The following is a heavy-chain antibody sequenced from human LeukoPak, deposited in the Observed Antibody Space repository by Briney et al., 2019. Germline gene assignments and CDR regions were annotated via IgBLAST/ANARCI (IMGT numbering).Heavy chain of an antibody. CDR3: AREGIGYFDY. Sequence: PSQTLSLTCAVSGGSISSGGYSWSWIRQPPGKGLEWIGYIYHSGSTYYNPSLKSRVTISVDRSKNQFSLKLSSVTAADTAVYYCAREGIGYFDYWGQGTLVTVSS. D-gene: IGHD6-13*01. CDR1: GGSISSGGYS. J-gene: IGHJ4*02. V-gene: IGHV4-30-2*01. CDR2: IYHSGST.